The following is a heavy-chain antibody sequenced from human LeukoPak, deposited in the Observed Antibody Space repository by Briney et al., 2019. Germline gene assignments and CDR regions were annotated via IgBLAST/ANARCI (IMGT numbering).Heavy chain of an antibody. D-gene: IGHD6-6*01. J-gene: IGHJ4*02. CDR2: SSGSDDGT. CDR3: AKRGPIYSSSPGSYFDY. V-gene: IGHV3-23*01. Sequence: PGGSLRLSCAASGFTFSSCGMTWVRQAPGKGLEWVSSSGSDDGTYYADSVKGRFTISRDNSKNTLYLQMNSLRAEDTAVYYCAKRGPIYSSSPGSYFDYWGQGTLVTVSS. CDR1: GFTFSSCG.